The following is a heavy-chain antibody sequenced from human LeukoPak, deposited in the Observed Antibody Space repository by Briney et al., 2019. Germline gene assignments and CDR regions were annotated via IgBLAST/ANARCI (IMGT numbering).Heavy chain of an antibody. V-gene: IGHV4-39*01. CDR3: ARHNLSGGSYYGGVDY. J-gene: IGHJ4*02. D-gene: IGHD1-26*01. Sequence: KPSETLSLTCTVSGGSISSSSYYWGWNRQPPGKGLEWIGSIYYGGSTYYNPSLKSRVTIYVDTSKNQFSLKLSSVTAAETAVYYCARHNLSGGSYYGGVDYWGQGTLVTVSS. CDR1: GGSISSSSYY. CDR2: IYYGGST.